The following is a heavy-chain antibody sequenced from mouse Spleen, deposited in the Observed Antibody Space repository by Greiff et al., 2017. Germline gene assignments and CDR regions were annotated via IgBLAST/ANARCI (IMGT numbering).Heavy chain of an antibody. Sequence: QVQLQQPGAELVKPGASVKLSCKASGYTFTSYWMHWVKQRPGQGLEWIGMIHPNSGSTNYNEKFKSKATLTVDKSSSTAYMQLSSLTSEDSAVYYCARFPSLYAMDYWGQGTSVTVSS. CDR3: ARFPSLYAMDY. V-gene: IGHV1-64*01. CDR1: GYTFTSYW. J-gene: IGHJ4*01. D-gene: IGHD6-2*01. CDR2: IHPNSGST.